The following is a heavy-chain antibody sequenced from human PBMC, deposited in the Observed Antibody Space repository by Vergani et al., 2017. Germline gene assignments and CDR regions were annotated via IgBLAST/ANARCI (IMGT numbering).Heavy chain of an antibody. J-gene: IGHJ2*01. D-gene: IGHD2-21*02. CDR3: SRESPGGVGDCSAGWYFVL. CDR2: NIPMYGTT. V-gene: IGHV1-69*13. CDR1: GGTFSSYA. Sequence: QVQLVQSGAEMEKPGSSVRVSCKASGGTFSSYAINWVRQAPGQGLEWMGRNIPMYGTTNLAQKFKGRLTIDADGSASIVYLDLSSLRSDDTAVYLCSRESPGGVGDCSAGWYFVLWVRGTLVTVSS.